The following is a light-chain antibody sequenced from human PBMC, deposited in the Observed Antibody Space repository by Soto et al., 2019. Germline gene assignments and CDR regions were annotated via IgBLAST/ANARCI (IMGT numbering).Light chain of an antibody. Sequence: DIQMTQSPSSLSASVGDRVTITCRASQSISSYLNWYQQKPGKAPKLLIYAASSVQSGVPSRFSGSRSGTDFTLTIRSLEPEAVATYYCQQSYVTPYTFGQGTKLEIK. CDR2: AAS. J-gene: IGKJ2*01. CDR1: QSISSY. CDR3: QQSYVTPYT. V-gene: IGKV1-39*01.